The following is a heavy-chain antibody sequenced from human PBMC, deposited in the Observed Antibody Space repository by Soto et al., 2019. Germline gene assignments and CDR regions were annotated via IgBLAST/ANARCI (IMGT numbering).Heavy chain of an antibody. V-gene: IGHV3-23*01. Sequence: PGGSLRLSCAASGFTFGTYALSWVRQAPGKGLEWVSAISANGGRAYYADSVKGRFTIYRDNAEQSLYLQMNTVRAEDTAVYYCAREMYWSFDLWGQRALVTVSS. CDR2: ISANGGRA. CDR3: AREMYWSFDL. J-gene: IGHJ4*02. CDR1: GFTFGTYA. D-gene: IGHD2-8*02.